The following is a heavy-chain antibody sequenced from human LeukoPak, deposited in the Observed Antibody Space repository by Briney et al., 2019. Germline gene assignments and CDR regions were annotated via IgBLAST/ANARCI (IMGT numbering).Heavy chain of an antibody. CDR3: ARTYYYDSSGYYY. CDR2: INWSGGNT. J-gene: IGHJ4*02. D-gene: IGHD3-22*01. Sequence: GGSLRLSCAASGFTFITYSMHWVRQAPGKGLEWVSGINWSGGNTGYADSVKGRFIISRDNAKNSLYLQMNSLRAEDTAVYYCARTYYYDSSGYYYWGQGTLVTVSS. V-gene: IGHV3-20*04. CDR1: GFTFITYS.